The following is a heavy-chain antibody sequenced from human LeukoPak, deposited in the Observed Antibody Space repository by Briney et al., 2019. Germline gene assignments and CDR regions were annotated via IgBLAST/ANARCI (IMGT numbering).Heavy chain of an antibody. D-gene: IGHD2-2*01. J-gene: IGHJ5*02. V-gene: IGHV1-46*01. CDR1: GYTFTSYY. CDR3: ARGSIVPADNNWFDP. CDR2: INPSGGST. Sequence: ASVKVSCKASGYTFTSYYMHWVRQAPGQGLEWMGIINPSGGSTSYAQKFQGRVTMTRDTSTSTVYMELSSLRSGDTAVYYCARGSIVPADNNWFDPWGQGTLVTVSS.